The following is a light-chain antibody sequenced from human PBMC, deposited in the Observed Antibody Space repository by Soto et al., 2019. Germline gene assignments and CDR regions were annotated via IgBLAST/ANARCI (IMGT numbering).Light chain of an antibody. Sequence: EIVLTQAPATLSLSPGERATLSCRASQSVSSYLAWYQQKPGQAPRLLIYDASNRATGIPARFSGNGYGTDFTLTISSLEPEDFAVYYCQQRSHWPYTLGQGTKLEI. V-gene: IGKV3-11*01. CDR3: QQRSHWPYT. CDR2: DAS. J-gene: IGKJ2*01. CDR1: QSVSSY.